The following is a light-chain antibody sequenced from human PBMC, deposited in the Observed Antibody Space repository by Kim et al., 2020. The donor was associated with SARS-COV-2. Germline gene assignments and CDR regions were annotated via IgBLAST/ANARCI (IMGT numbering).Light chain of an antibody. CDR3: QQYGSSLYT. CDR2: VAS. CDR1: ESVPYNY. Sequence: EIVLTQSPGTLSLSPGERATLSCRASESVPYNYLAWYQQKAGQAPRLLIYVASSRAPGIPDRFSGSGSGTDFTLTISRLEPEDSAVYYCQQYGSSLYTFGQGTKLEI. J-gene: IGKJ2*01. V-gene: IGKV3-20*01.